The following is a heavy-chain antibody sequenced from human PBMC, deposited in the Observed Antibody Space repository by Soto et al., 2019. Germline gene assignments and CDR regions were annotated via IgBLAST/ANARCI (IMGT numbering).Heavy chain of an antibody. CDR3: ARPTNRGKYYYGMDV. D-gene: IGHD2-8*01. J-gene: IGHJ6*02. V-gene: IGHV5-51*01. Sequence: PGESLKNSCKGSGYSFTSYWIGWVRQMPGKGLECMGIIYPGDSDTRYSPSFQGQVTISADKSISTAYLQWSGLKASDTAMYYCARPTNRGKYYYGMDVWGQGTTVTVSS. CDR2: IYPGDSDT. CDR1: GYSFTSYW.